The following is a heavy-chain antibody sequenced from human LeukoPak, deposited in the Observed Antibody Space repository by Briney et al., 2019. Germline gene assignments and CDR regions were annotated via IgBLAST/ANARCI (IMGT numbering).Heavy chain of an antibody. D-gene: IGHD2-21*02. CDR1: GGSISSYY. CDR2: IYYSGST. V-gene: IGHV4-59*01. Sequence: PSETLSLTCTVSGGSISSYYWSWIRQPPGKGLEWIGYIYYSGSTNYNPSLKSRVTISVDTSKNQFSLKLSSVTAADTAVYYCARWAYCGGDCYSRRYYFDYWGQGTLVTVSS. J-gene: IGHJ4*02. CDR3: ARWAYCGGDCYSRRYYFDY.